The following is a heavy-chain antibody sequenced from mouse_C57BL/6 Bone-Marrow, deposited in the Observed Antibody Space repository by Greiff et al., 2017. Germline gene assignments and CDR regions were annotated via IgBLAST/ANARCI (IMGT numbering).Heavy chain of an antibody. CDR3: ASPRYYGSSSLYWYFDV. Sequence: DVKLQESGPGLVKPSQSLSLTCSVTGYSITSGYYWNWIRQFPGNKLEWMGYISYDGSNNSNPSLKNRISITRDTSKNQFFLKLNSVTTEDTATYYCASPRYYGSSSLYWYFDVWGTGTTVTVSS. CDR2: ISYDGSN. J-gene: IGHJ1*03. D-gene: IGHD1-1*01. V-gene: IGHV3-6*01. CDR1: GYSITSGYY.